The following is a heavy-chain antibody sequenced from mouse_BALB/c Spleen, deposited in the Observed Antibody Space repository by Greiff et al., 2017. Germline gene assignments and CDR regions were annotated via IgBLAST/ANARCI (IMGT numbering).Heavy chain of an antibody. V-gene: IGHV1-69*02. CDR3: ARRYDDYFDY. J-gene: IGHJ2*01. D-gene: IGHD2-14*01. Sequence: QVQLQQSGAELVKPGASVKLSCKASGYTFTSYWMHWVKQRPGQGLEWIGEIDPSDSYTNYNQKFKGKATLTVDKSSSTAYMQLSSLTSEDSAVYYCARRYDDYFDYWGQGTTLTVSS. CDR1: GYTFTSYW. CDR2: IDPSDSYT.